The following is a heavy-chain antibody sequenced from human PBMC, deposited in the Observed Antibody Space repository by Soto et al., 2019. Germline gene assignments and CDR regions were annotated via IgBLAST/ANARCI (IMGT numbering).Heavy chain of an antibody. CDR1: GGSITSGNSYS. V-gene: IGHV4-30-2*01. CDR2: ISQTGAT. Sequence: LSLTCAVSGGSITSGNSYSWAWIRQPPGRGLEWIGSISQTGATSYNPSLKSRVSVSLDKSKNQFSLRLSSVTAADMAVYYCARAVSPYFGTWFDPWGQGTLVTVSS. CDR3: ARAVSPYFGTWFDP. D-gene: IGHD3-10*01. J-gene: IGHJ5*02.